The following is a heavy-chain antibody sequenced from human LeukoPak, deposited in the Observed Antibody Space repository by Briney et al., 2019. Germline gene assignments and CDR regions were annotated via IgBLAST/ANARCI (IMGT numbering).Heavy chain of an antibody. CDR1: GGSISSGGYY. Sequence: SETLSLTCTVSGGSISSGGYYWSWLRQHPGKGLEWIGYIYYSGSTYYNPSLKSRVTISVDTSKNQFSLKLSSVTAADTAVYYCARAKLRATVIGFDYWGQGTLVTVSS. D-gene: IGHD4-17*01. V-gene: IGHV4-31*03. CDR2: IYYSGST. CDR3: ARAKLRATVIGFDY. J-gene: IGHJ4*02.